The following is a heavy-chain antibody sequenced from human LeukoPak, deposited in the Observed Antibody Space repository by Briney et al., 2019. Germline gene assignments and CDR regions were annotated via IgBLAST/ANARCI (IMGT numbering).Heavy chain of an antibody. J-gene: IGHJ6*04. CDR1: GGSISSSSYY. CDR2: IYYSGST. D-gene: IGHD1-7*01. Sequence: SETLSLTCTVSGGSISSSSYYWGWIRQPPGKGLEWIGSIYYSGSTYYNPSLKSRVTISVDTSKNQFSLKLSSVTAADTAVYYCARDQVYNWNYVEVGLDVWGKGTTVTVSS. V-gene: IGHV4-39*02. CDR3: ARDQVYNWNYVEVGLDV.